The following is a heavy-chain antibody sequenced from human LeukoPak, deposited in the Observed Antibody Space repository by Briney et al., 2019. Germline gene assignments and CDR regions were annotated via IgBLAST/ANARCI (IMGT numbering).Heavy chain of an antibody. Sequence: SETLSLTCTVSGGSISSGGYYWSWIRQPPGKGLEWIGYIYHGGSTYYNPSLKSRVTISVDRSKNQFSLKLNSVTAADTAVYYCARVRYYYASGQWFDPWGQGILVTVSS. D-gene: IGHD3-10*01. CDR3: ARVRYYYASGQWFDP. CDR1: GGSISSGGYY. CDR2: IYHGGST. J-gene: IGHJ5*02. V-gene: IGHV4-30-2*01.